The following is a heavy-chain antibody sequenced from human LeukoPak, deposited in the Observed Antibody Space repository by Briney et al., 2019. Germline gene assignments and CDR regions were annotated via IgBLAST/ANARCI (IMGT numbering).Heavy chain of an antibody. CDR1: GFTVSSNS. V-gene: IGHV3-21*01. CDR2: ISSSSSYI. J-gene: IGHJ1*01. D-gene: IGHD3-10*01. CDR3: ARADGSGRK. Sequence: TGGSLRLSCTVSGFTVSSNSMSWVRQAPGKGLEWVSSISSSSSYIYYADSVKGRFTISRDNAKNSLYLQMNSLRAEDTAVYYCARADGSGRKWGQGTLVTVSS.